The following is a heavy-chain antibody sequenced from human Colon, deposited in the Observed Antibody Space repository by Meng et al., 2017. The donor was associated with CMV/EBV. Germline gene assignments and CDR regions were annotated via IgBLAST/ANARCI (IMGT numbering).Heavy chain of an antibody. CDR2: IGSTGTIA. J-gene: IGHJ4*02. V-gene: IGHV3-23*01. CDR1: EVPVSSHY. CDR3: AKNGAWFRVDS. D-gene: IGHD3-10*01. Sequence: GGSLRLSCAASEVPVSSHYMSWVRRSPGKGLEWVSVIGSTGTIARYADSVKGRFAITRDNSTNTVYLQMNSLRAEDTALYYCAKNGAWFRVDSWGQGTPVTVSS.